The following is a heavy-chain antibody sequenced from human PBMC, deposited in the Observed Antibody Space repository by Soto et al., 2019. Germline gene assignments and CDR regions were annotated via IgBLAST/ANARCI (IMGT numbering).Heavy chain of an antibody. CDR1: GFSLSTSGVG. CDR3: AHLGYCSGGSCYPEY. CDR2: IYWDDDK. J-gene: IGHJ4*02. D-gene: IGHD2-15*01. V-gene: IGHV2-5*02. Sequence: QITLKESGPPLVKPTQTLTLTCTFSGFSLSTSGVGVGWIRQPPGKALEWLALIYWDDDKRYSPSLKSRLTIPKDTSKNQVVLTMTNMDPVDTATYYCAHLGYCSGGSCYPEYWGQGTLVTVSS.